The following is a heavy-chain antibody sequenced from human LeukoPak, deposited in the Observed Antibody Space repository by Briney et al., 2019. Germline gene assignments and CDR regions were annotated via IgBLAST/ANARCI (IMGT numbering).Heavy chain of an antibody. D-gene: IGHD5-12*01. CDR3: ARVKKGSGYDEEGYYYGMDV. CDR2: MNPNSGNT. Sequence: ASVKVSCKASGYTFTSYDINWVRQATGQGLEWMGWMNPNSGNTGYAQKFQGRVTMTRNTSISTAYMELSSLRSEDTAVYYCARVKKGSGYDEEGYYYGMDVWGQGTTVTVS. V-gene: IGHV1-8*01. J-gene: IGHJ6*02. CDR1: GYTFTSYD.